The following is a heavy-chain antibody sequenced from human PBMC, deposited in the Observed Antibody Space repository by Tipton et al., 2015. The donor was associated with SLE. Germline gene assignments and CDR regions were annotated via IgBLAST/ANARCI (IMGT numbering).Heavy chain of an antibody. D-gene: IGHD1-20*01. Sequence: PGLVKPSETLSLTCIVSGDSISSSSYYWGWIRQPPGKGLEWIGYIYYSGSTSYNPSLKSRVTISVDTSKNQFSLKLSSVTAADTAVYYCATLTGTVDYWGQGTLVTVSS. CDR1: GDSISSSSYY. CDR2: IYYSGST. J-gene: IGHJ4*02. V-gene: IGHV4-61*05. CDR3: ATLTGTVDY.